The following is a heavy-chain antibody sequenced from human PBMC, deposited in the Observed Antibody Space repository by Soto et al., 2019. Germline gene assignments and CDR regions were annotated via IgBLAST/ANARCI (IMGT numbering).Heavy chain of an antibody. V-gene: IGHV3-21*01. CDR1: GFTFSSYS. D-gene: IGHD6-19*01. J-gene: IGHJ6*02. CDR2: ISSSSSYI. Sequence: GGSLRLSCAASGFTFSSYSMNWVRQAPGKGLEWVSSISSSSSYIYYADSVKGRFTISRDNAKNSLYLQMNSLRAEDTAVYYCARDDEQWGYYYGMDVWGQGTTVTVSS. CDR3: ARDDEQWGYYYGMDV.